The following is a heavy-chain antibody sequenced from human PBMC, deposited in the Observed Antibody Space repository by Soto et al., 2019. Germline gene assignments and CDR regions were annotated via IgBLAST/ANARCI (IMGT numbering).Heavy chain of an antibody. CDR2: IYYSGST. V-gene: IGHV4-61*01. J-gene: IGHJ4*02. Sequence: QVQLQESGPGLVKPSETLSLTCTVSGGSVSSGSYYWSWIRQPPGKGLEWIGYIYYSGSTNYNPSLKSRVTISVDTSKNQFSLKLSSVTAADTAVYYCARDKYSGYHTWGQGTLVTVSS. CDR1: GGSVSSGSYY. D-gene: IGHD5-12*01. CDR3: ARDKYSGYHT.